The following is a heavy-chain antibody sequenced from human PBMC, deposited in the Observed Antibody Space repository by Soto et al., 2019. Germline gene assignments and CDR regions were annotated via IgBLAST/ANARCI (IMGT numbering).Heavy chain of an antibody. CDR3: AADKWFGAPGGYYGMDV. CDR2: IVVGSGNT. V-gene: IGHV1-58*02. Sequence: SVKVSCKASGFTFTSSAMQWVRQARGQRLEWIGWIVVGSGNTNYAQKFQERVTITRDMSTSTAYMELSSLRSEDTAVYYCAADKWFGAPGGYYGMDVWGQGTTVTVSS. D-gene: IGHD3-10*01. CDR1: GFTFTSSA. J-gene: IGHJ6*02.